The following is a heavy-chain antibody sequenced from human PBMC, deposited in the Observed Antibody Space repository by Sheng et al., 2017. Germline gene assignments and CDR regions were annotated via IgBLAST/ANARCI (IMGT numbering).Heavy chain of an antibody. CDR2: ISYDGSNK. J-gene: IGHJ4*02. CDR3: ARDLPLLRQWLVPLDY. Sequence: QVQLVESGGGVVQPGRSLRLSCAASGFTFSSYAMHWVRQAPGKGLEWVAVISYDGSNKYYADSVKGRFTISRDNSKNTLYLQMNSLRAEDTAVYYCARDLPLLRQWLVPLDYWGQGTLVTV. V-gene: IGHV3-30*01. D-gene: IGHD6-19*01. CDR1: GFTFSSYA.